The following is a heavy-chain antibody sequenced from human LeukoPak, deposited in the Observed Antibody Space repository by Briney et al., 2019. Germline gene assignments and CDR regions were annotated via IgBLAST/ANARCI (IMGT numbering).Heavy chain of an antibody. CDR3: TTSRGVVWFFDY. Sequence: NAGGSLRLSCAASGLTFSNAWMSWVRQAPGKELEWVGRIKSKTDGGTTDYAAPVKGRFTISRDDSKNTLYLQMNSLKTEDTAVYYCTTSRGVVWFFDYWGQGTLVTVSS. CDR1: GLTFSNAW. CDR2: IKSKTDGGTT. D-gene: IGHD2-15*01. J-gene: IGHJ4*02. V-gene: IGHV3-15*01.